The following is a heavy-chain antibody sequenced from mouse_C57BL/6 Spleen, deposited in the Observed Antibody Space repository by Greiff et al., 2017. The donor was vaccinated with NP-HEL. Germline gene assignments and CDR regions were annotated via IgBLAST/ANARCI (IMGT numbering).Heavy chain of an antibody. J-gene: IGHJ4*01. CDR2: ISSGGGYI. CDR1: GFTFSSYA. D-gene: IGHD2-3*01. Sequence: EVKLLQSGAGLVKPGGSLKFSCAASGFTFSSYAMSWVRQTPEKGLEWVAYISSGGGYIYYADTVKGRFTISRDNARNTLYLQMSSLKSEDTAMYYCKRVNGMGDGYYVDYWGQGTSVTVSS. V-gene: IGHV5-9-1*02. CDR3: KRVNGMGDGYYVDY.